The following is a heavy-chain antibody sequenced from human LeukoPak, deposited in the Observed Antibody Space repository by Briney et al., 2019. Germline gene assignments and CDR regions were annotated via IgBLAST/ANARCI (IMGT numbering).Heavy chain of an antibody. CDR3: ARVSGYCSGGACYSRRHFDH. Sequence: ASETLSLTCTVSGGSISSSRYYWSWIRQPPGKGLEWIGHIYDSGITNYNPSLKSRVTISVDTSKNQFSLKLSSVTAADTAVYYCARVSGYCSGGACYSRRHFDHWGQGTLVTVSS. CDR1: GGSISSSRYY. CDR2: IYDSGIT. V-gene: IGHV4-61*01. J-gene: IGHJ4*02. D-gene: IGHD2-15*01.